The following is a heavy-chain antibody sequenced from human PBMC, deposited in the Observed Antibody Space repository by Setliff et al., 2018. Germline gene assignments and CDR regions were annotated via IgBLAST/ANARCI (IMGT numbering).Heavy chain of an antibody. CDR2: VIQGGSG. CDR3: AKELSMAYGND. Sequence: TGGSLRLSCAASGFIFRDYTMVWVRQAPGKGLEWVAGVIQGGSGVYADSVKGRFIVSRDNSKNTLYLQMNSLRVDDTAIYYCAKELSMAYGNDWGLGTLVTVSS. V-gene: IGHV3-23*03. D-gene: IGHD1-1*01. CDR1: GFIFRDYT. J-gene: IGHJ4*02.